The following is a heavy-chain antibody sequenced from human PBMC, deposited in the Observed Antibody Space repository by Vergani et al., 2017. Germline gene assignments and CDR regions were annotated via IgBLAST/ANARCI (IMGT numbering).Heavy chain of an antibody. CDR1: GGSFSGYY. CDR2: INHSGST. Sequence: QVQLQQWGAGLLKPSETLSLTCAVYGGSFSGYYWSWIRQPPGKGLEWIGEINHSGSTNYNPSLKSRVTISVDTSKNQFSLKLSSVTAADTAVYYCARDVVRYFDWSGFDPWGQGTLVTVSS. CDR3: ARDVVRYFDWSGFDP. J-gene: IGHJ5*02. D-gene: IGHD3-9*01. V-gene: IGHV4-34*01.